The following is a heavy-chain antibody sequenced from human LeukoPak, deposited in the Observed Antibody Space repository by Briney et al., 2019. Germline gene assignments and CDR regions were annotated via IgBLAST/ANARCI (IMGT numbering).Heavy chain of an antibody. D-gene: IGHD3-22*01. CDR3: AGGVNYFDY. CDR2: IKQDGSEK. Sequence: GGPLRLSCAAPGFTFSSYWMSWVRQAPGKGLEWVANIKQDGSEKYYVDSVKGRFTISRDNAKNSLYLQMNSLRAEDTAVYYYAGGVNYFDYWGQGTLVTVSS. V-gene: IGHV3-7*04. J-gene: IGHJ4*02. CDR1: GFTFSSYW.